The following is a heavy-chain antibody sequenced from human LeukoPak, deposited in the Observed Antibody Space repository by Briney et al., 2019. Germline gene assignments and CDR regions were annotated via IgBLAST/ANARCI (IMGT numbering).Heavy chain of an antibody. CDR1: GFTFSSSA. CDR2: VSGSGDTT. D-gene: IGHD5-24*01. J-gene: IGHJ4*02. CDR3: AKSGYNRFDY. V-gene: IGHV3-23*01. Sequence: GGSLRLSCTASGFTFSSSAMDWVRQAPGKGLEWVSAVSGSGDTTYYADSVKGRFTISRDNSKNTLYLQMNSLRAEDTAVYYCAKSGYNRFDYWGQGTLVTVSS.